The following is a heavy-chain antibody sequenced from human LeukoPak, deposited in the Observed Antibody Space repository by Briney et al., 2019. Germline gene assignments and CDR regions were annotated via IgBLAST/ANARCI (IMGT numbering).Heavy chain of an antibody. CDR1: GGSISSYY. CDR3: TIAARPAELDY. J-gene: IGHJ4*02. CDR2: IYYSGST. V-gene: IGHV4-59*01. D-gene: IGHD6-6*01. Sequence: SETLSLTCTVSGGSISSYYWSWIRQPPGKGLEWIGYIYYSGSTNYNPSLKSRVTISVDTSKNQFSLKLSSVTAADTAVYYCTIAARPAELDYWGQGTLVTVSS.